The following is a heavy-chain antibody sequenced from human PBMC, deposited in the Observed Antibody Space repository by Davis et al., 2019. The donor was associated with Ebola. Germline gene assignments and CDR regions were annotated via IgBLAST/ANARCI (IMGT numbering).Heavy chain of an antibody. Sequence: PGGSLRLSCAASAFTFRSYEMNWVRQAPGKGLEWVSYISSSGFTLYYADSVKGRFTISRDNAKNSLYLQMNSLRAEDTAVYYCASGGDPSGYYFVYWGQGTLVTVSS. CDR2: ISSSGFTL. CDR3: ASGGDPSGYYFVY. V-gene: IGHV3-48*03. CDR1: AFTFRSYE. J-gene: IGHJ4*02. D-gene: IGHD3-22*01.